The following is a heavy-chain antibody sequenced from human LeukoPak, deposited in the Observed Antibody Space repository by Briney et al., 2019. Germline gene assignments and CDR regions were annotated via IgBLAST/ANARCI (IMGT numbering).Heavy chain of an antibody. Sequence: ASVKVSCRASGYTFTGYYMHWVRQAPGQGLEWMGWINPNSGGTNYAQKFQGRVTMTRDTSISTAYMELSRLRSDDTAVYYCARGASGVYTVTTSWFDPWGQGTLVTVSS. D-gene: IGHD4-17*01. V-gene: IGHV1-2*02. J-gene: IGHJ5*02. CDR3: ARGASGVYTVTTSWFDP. CDR2: INPNSGGT. CDR1: GYTFTGYY.